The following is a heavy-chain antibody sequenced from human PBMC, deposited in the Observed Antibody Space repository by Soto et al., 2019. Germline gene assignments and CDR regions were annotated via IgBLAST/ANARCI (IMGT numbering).Heavy chain of an antibody. CDR2: IYYSGST. Sequence: PSETLSLTCTVSGGSISSYYWSWIRQPPGKGLEWIGYIYYSGSTNYNPSLKSRVTISVDTSKNQFSLKLSSVTAADTAVYYCASTPHGPFGVVIYWGQGTLVTVSS. V-gene: IGHV4-59*01. CDR3: ASTPHGPFGVVIY. CDR1: GGSISSYY. J-gene: IGHJ4*02. D-gene: IGHD3-3*01.